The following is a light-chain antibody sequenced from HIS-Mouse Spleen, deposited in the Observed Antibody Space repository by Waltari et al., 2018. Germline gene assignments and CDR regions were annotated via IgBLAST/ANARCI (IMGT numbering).Light chain of an antibody. CDR2: AAS. Sequence: DIQLTQSPSFLSASVGDRVTITCRASQGIISYLAWYQQKPGKAPKLLIYAASTLQSGVPSRFSGSGSGTEFTLTISSLQPEDFATYYCQQLNSYPREFTFGPGTKVDIK. J-gene: IGKJ3*01. V-gene: IGKV1-9*01. CDR1: QGIISY. CDR3: QQLNSYPREFT.